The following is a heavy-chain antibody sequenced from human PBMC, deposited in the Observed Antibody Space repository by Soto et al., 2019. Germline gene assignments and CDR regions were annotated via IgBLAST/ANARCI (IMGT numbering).Heavy chain of an antibody. CDR2: ISSSSSTI. CDR3: ARPRISTYYYMDV. CDR1: GFTFSSYS. D-gene: IGHD3-16*02. V-gene: IGHV3-48*01. J-gene: IGHJ6*03. Sequence: GGSLRLSCAASGFTFSSYSMNWVRRAPGKGLEWVSYISSSSSTIYYADSVKGRFTISRDNAKNSLYLQMNSLRAEDTAVYYCARPRISTYYYMDVWGKGTTVTVSS.